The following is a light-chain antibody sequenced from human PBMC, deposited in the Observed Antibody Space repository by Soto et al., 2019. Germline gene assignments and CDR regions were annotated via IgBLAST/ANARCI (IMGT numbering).Light chain of an antibody. V-gene: IGKV3-15*01. Sequence: EIVMTQSPATLSVSPGERATLSCRASQSVSSNLAWYQQKPGQAPRLLIYDASTRATGIPARFSGSGSGTEFTLTISSLESEDFAVYYCQQYNNSCTFGQGTKVDIK. J-gene: IGKJ1*01. CDR3: QQYNNSCT. CDR2: DAS. CDR1: QSVSSN.